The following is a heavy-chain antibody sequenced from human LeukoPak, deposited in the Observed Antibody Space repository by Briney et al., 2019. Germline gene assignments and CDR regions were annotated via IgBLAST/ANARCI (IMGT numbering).Heavy chain of an antibody. D-gene: IGHD5-18*01. Sequence: TGGSLRLSCAASGFTFSSYAMSWVRQAPGKGLEWVSYISSSGSTIYYADSVKGRFTISRDNAKNSLYLQMNSLRAEDTAVYYCARDNSERGYSYLGAYWYFDLWGRGTLVTVSS. CDR1: GFTFSSYA. CDR2: ISSSGSTI. J-gene: IGHJ2*01. CDR3: ARDNSERGYSYLGAYWYFDL. V-gene: IGHV3-48*04.